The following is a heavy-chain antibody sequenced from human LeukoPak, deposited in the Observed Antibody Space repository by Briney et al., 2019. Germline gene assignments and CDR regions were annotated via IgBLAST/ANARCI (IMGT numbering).Heavy chain of an antibody. D-gene: IGHD3-9*01. CDR2: IYYSGST. J-gene: IGHJ6*02. V-gene: IGHV4-59*01. Sequence: SETLSLTCTVSGGSISSYYWSWIRQPPGKGLEWIGYIYYSGSTNYNPSLKSRVTISVDTSKNQFSLKLSSVAAADTAVYYCARTLTGYYPHYYYYGMDVWGQGTTVTVSS. CDR1: GGSISSYY. CDR3: ARTLTGYYPHYYYYGMDV.